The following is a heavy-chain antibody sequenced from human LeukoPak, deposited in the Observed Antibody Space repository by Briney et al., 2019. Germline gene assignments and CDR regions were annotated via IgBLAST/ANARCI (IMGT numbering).Heavy chain of an antibody. CDR2: IIPIFGTA. V-gene: IGHV1-69*05. J-gene: IGHJ4*02. D-gene: IGHD6-13*01. Sequence: ASVKVSCKASGGTFSSYAISWVRQAPGQGLEWMGGIIPIFGTANYAQKFQGRVTITTDESTSTAYMELSSLRSEDTAAYYCAIAKQQLLLSCDYWGQGTLVTVSS. CDR1: GGTFSSYA. CDR3: AIAKQQLLLSCDY.